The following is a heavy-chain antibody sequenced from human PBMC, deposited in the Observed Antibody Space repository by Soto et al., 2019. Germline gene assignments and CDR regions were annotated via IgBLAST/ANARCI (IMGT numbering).Heavy chain of an antibody. CDR1: GFTFSSYA. V-gene: IGHV3-64*01. Sequence: GGSLRLSCAASGFTFSSYAMHWVRQAPGKGLEYVSAISSNGGSTYYANSVKGRFTISRDNSKNTLYLQMGSLRAEDMAVYYCARDRFGELFFDYWGQGTLVTVSS. D-gene: IGHD3-10*01. J-gene: IGHJ4*02. CDR2: ISSNGGST. CDR3: ARDRFGELFFDY.